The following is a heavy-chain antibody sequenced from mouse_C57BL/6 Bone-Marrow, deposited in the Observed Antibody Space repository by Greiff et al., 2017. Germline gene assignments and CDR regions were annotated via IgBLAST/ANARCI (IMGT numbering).Heavy chain of an antibody. CDR3: ATYYYGSSYVNY. Sequence: ESGPGLVKPSQSLSLTCSVTGYSITSGYYWNWIRQFPGNKLEWMGYISYDGSNNSNPSLKNRISITRDTSKNQFVLKLNSVTTEDTATYYCATYYYGSSYVNYWGQGTTLTVSS. CDR1: GYSITSGYY. CDR2: ISYDGSN. D-gene: IGHD1-1*01. V-gene: IGHV3-6*01. J-gene: IGHJ2*01.